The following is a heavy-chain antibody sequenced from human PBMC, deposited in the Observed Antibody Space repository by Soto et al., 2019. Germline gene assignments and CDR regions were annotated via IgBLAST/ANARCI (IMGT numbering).Heavy chain of an antibody. CDR1: GFTFSNYA. CDR3: AKVFSPEGGNYFDH. J-gene: IGHJ4*02. Sequence: GGSLRLSCAASGFTFSNYAMDWVRQAPGKGLEWVSAISNSFSDGNTHYADSVKGRFTISRDNDKNTVFLEMDSLTVDDTAVYYCAKVFSPEGGNYFDHWGLGTLVTVSS. V-gene: IGHV3-23*01. CDR2: ISNSFSDGNT.